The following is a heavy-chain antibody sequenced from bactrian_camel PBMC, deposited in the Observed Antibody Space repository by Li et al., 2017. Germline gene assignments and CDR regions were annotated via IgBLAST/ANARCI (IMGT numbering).Heavy chain of an antibody. CDR1: GIHLSSAFC. CDR3: AAQFLEASCAVVHAIDN. D-gene: IGHD2*01. J-gene: IGHJ4*01. CDR2: IRPGATTT. V-gene: IGHV3S31*01. Sequence: DVQLVESGGGSVQAGGSLRLSCAGTGIHLSSAFCVGWFRQVPGKEREGVASIRPGATTTAYASSVRGRFSISLDTAKNTVFLQMSSLKPEDTATYYCAAQFLEASCAVVHAIDNWGQGTQVTVS.